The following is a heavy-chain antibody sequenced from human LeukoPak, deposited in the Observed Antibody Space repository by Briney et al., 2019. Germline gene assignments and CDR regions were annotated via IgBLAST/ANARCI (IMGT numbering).Heavy chain of an antibody. Sequence: SQTLSLTCAVSGDSISSGGYSWSWIRQPPGKGLEWIGYIYHSGSTYYNPSLKSRVTISVDRSKNQFSLKLSSVTAADTAVYYCARGVSGGVFDYWGQGTLVTVSS. V-gene: IGHV4-30-2*01. D-gene: IGHD3-3*01. J-gene: IGHJ4*02. CDR1: GDSISSGGYS. CDR2: IYHSGST. CDR3: ARGVSGGVFDY.